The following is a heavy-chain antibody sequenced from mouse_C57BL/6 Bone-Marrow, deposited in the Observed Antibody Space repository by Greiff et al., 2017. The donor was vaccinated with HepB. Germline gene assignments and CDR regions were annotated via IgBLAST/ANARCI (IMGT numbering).Heavy chain of an antibody. D-gene: IGHD1-1*01. V-gene: IGHV2-2*01. CDR2: IWSGGST. CDR3: ARKGYYGSSSYYYAMDY. Sequence: VMLVESGPGLVQPSQSLSITCTVSGFSLTSYGVHWVRQSPGKGLEWLGVIWSGGSTDYNAAFISRLSISKDNSKSQVFFKMNSLQADDTAIYYCARKGYYGSSSYYYAMDYWGQGTSVTVSS. CDR1: GFSLTSYG. J-gene: IGHJ4*01.